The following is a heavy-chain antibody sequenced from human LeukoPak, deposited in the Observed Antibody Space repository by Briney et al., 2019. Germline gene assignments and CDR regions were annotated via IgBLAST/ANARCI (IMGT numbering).Heavy chain of an antibody. CDR3: TTDTDSSGWFPSFFDY. J-gene: IGHJ4*02. D-gene: IGHD6-19*01. CDR1: GFTFSNAW. V-gene: IGHV3-15*01. Sequence: GGSLRLSCAASGFTFSNAWMSWVRQAPGKGLEWVGRIKSKTDGGTTDYAAPVKGRFTISRDDSKNTLYLQMNSLKTEDTAVHYCTTDTDSSGWFPSFFDYWGQGTLVTVSS. CDR2: IKSKTDGGTT.